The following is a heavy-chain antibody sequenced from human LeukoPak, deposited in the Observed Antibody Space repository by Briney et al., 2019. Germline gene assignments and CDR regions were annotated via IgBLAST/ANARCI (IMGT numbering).Heavy chain of an antibody. Sequence: GASVKVSCKASGYTFTSYYMHWVRQAPGQGLEWMGIINPGSESTSYAQKVQGRVTMTRDTSTSTLYMELSSLRSEDTAVYYCARGDRLFDYWGQGTLVTVSS. CDR1: GYTFTSYY. V-gene: IGHV1-46*01. D-gene: IGHD3-16*01. J-gene: IGHJ4*02. CDR3: ARGDRLFDY. CDR2: INPGSEST.